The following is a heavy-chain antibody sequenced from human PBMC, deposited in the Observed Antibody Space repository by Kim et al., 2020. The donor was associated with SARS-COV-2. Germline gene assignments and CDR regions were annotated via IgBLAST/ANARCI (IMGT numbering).Heavy chain of an antibody. D-gene: IGHD6-6*01. V-gene: IGHV5-51*01. CDR3: ARLWRGSKYCSSGGLDV. J-gene: IGHJ6*02. Sequence: GESLKISCEGSGYNFTNYWIGWVRRMPGKGLEWMGIIYPADSDIRYSPSFQGQVTISVDKSITTAYLQWRSLKASDTAMYYCARLWRGSKYCSSGGLDVWGQGTTVSVSS. CDR2: IYPADSDI. CDR1: GYNFTNYW.